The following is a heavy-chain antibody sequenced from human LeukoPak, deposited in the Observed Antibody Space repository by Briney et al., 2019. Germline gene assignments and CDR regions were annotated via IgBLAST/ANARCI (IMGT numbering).Heavy chain of an antibody. D-gene: IGHD5-18*01. Sequence: KPGGSLRLSCAASGFSFRNASMSWVRQAPGKGLEWVGRIKSETDGGTTDYAAPVKGRCTISRDDSKNTLHLQMNSLTTEDTAVYFCAHRDTTMVRVDYWGQGTLVTVSS. V-gene: IGHV3-15*01. CDR1: GFSFRNAS. J-gene: IGHJ4*02. CDR2: IKSETDGGTT. CDR3: AHRDTTMVRVDY.